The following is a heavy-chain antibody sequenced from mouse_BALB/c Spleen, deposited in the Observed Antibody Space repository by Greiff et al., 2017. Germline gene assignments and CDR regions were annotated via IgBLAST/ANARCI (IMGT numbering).Heavy chain of an antibody. CDR3: AREYGYDDYAMDY. D-gene: IGHD2-2*01. CDR2: INPSTGYT. CDR1: GYTFTSYW. J-gene: IGHJ4*01. V-gene: IGHV1-7*01. Sequence: VQLQQSGPELAKPGASVKMSCKASGYTFTSYWMHWVKQRLGQGLEWIGYINPSTGYTEYNQKFKDKATLTADKSSTTAYMQLSSLTSEESAVYYCAREYGYDDYAMDYWGQGTSVTVSS.